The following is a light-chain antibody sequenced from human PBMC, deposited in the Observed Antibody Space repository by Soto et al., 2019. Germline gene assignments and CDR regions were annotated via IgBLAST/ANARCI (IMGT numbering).Light chain of an antibody. V-gene: IGLV2-14*01. CDR2: EVS. CDR3: CSYAGPYSYV. Sequence: QSVLTQPASVSGSPGQSITISCTGTTSDIGAYNYVSWYQQHAGNAPKLIIYEVSHRPSGVSPRFSGSKSGNTASLTIYGLQAEDEGDYFCCSYAGPYSYVFGTGTKVTVL. J-gene: IGLJ1*01. CDR1: TSDIGAYNY.